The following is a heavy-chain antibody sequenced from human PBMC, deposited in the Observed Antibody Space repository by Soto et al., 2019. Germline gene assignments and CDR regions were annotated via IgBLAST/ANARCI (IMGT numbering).Heavy chain of an antibody. Sequence: GASVKVSCKVSGYTLTELSMHWVRQAPGKGLEWMGGFDPEDGETIYAQKFQGRVTMTEDTSTDTAYMELSSLRSEDTAVYYCATEGAIAAAGTVAFDIWGQGRRVSVAS. J-gene: IGHJ3*02. CDR1: GYTLTELS. CDR2: FDPEDGET. V-gene: IGHV1-24*01. D-gene: IGHD6-13*01. CDR3: ATEGAIAAAGTVAFDI.